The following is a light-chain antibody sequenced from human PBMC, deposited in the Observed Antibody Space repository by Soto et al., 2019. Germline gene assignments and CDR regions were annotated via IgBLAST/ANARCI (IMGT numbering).Light chain of an antibody. CDR2: EVS. CDR3: SSYTTTDTYV. J-gene: IGLJ1*01. CDR1: SSDVGCYNY. Sequence: QSALTQPASVSGSPGQSITISCTGTSSDVGCYNYVSWSQQHPGKAPKLIIYEVSNRPSGVSNRFSGSKSGITASLTISGLQAEDEADYYCSSYTTTDTYVFGTGTKLTVL. V-gene: IGLV2-14*01.